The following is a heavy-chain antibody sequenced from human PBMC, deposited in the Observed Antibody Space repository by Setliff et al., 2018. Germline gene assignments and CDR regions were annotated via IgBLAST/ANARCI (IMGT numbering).Heavy chain of an antibody. CDR3: ASDPSYASSLYYYLEV. CDR2: VSASSANI. D-gene: IGHD6-13*01. J-gene: IGHJ6*03. V-gene: IGHV3-48*01. Sequence: GGSLRLSCAASGFTFSRYAMNWVRQTPGKGLEWVSYVSASSANIQYADSVRGRFTVSRDNARNSLYLQMNSLRGDDAAVYYCASDPSYASSLYYYLEVWGKGTTVTVSS. CDR1: GFTFSRYA.